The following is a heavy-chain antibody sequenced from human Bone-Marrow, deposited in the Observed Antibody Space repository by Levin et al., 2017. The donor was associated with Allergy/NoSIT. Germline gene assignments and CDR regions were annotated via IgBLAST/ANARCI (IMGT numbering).Heavy chain of an antibody. CDR1: GDSISRYY. CDR2: IYYSGST. V-gene: IGHV4-59*01. J-gene: IGHJ6*02. CDR3: ARDAQTSPTRNYGMEV. Sequence: SQTLSLTCTVSGDSISRYYWSWIRQPPGKGLEWIGYIYYSGSTNYNPSLKSRVTISVDTSKNQFSLALNFVTAADTAVYYCARDAQTSPTRNYGMEVWGQGTTVTVSS.